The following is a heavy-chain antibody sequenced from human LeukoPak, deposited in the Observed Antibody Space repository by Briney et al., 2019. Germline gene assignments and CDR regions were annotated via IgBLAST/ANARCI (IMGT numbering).Heavy chain of an antibody. CDR2: ISYDGSDK. CDR3: AKVIPGTDY. Sequence: GGSLRLSCAASGFTFSSYGTHWVRQAPGKGLEWVAVISYDGSDKYYADSVKGRFTISRDNSKNTLYLQMNSLRAEDTAVYYCAKVIPGTDYWGQGTLVTVSS. J-gene: IGHJ4*02. D-gene: IGHD6-13*01. V-gene: IGHV3-30*18. CDR1: GFTFSSYG.